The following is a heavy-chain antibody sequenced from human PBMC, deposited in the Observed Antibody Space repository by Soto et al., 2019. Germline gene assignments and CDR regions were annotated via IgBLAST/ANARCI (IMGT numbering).Heavy chain of an antibody. D-gene: IGHD6-25*01. V-gene: IGHV3-23*01. CDR2: ISGSGGST. CDR1: GFTFSSYA. CDR3: ALAAVTTSSHAY. J-gene: IGHJ4*02. Sequence: EVQLLESGGGLVQPGGSLRLSCAASGFTFSSYAMSWVRQAPGKGLEWVSAISGSGGSTYYADSVKGRFTISRDNSKNTLYLQRNSLRAEGSLSYYSALAAVTTSSHAYWGQGTLVTVSS.